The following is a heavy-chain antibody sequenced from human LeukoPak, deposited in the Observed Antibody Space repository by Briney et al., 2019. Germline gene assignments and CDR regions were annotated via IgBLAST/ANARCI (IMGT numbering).Heavy chain of an antibody. D-gene: IGHD4-11*01. CDR2: ISGSGGST. J-gene: IGHJ6*02. CDR1: GFTVSSNY. CDR3: AKGLEGLQPKDGMDV. Sequence: GGSLRLSCAASGFTVSSNYMSWVRQAPGKGLEWVSAISGSGGSTYYADSVKGRFTISRDNSKNTLYLQMNSLRAEDTAVYYCAKGLEGLQPKDGMDVWGQGTTVTVSS. V-gene: IGHV3-23*01.